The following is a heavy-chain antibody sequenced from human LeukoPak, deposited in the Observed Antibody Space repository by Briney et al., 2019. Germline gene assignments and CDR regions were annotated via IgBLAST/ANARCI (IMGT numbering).Heavy chain of an antibody. Sequence: GGSLRLSCAASGFTFSSYSMNGGRQAPGKGLEWGSSISSSSNYIYYEDSVKGRFTISRDNAKNSLYLQLNSLRAEDTAVYYCARDLGQPYYYFDYWGQGTLVTVSS. CDR2: ISSSSNYI. CDR3: ARDLGQPYYYFDY. J-gene: IGHJ4*02. D-gene: IGHD3-10*01. V-gene: IGHV3-21*01. CDR1: GFTFSSYS.